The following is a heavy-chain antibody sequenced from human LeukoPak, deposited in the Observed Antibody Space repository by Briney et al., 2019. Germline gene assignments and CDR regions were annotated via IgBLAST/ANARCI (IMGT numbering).Heavy chain of an antibody. V-gene: IGHV4-59*01. CDR1: GGSISSYY. J-gene: IGHJ6*02. CDR2: IYYSGST. CDR3: ARDQKGYSYGYDYYYYGMDV. D-gene: IGHD5-18*01. Sequence: SETLFLTCTVSGGSISSYYWSWIRQPPGKGLEWIGYIYYSGSTNYNPSPKSRVTISVDTSKNQFSLKLSSVTAADTAVYYCARDQKGYSYGYDYYYYGMDVWGQGTTVTVSS.